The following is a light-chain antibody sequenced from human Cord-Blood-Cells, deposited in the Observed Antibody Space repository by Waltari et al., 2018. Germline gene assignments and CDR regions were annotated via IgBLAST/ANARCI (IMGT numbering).Light chain of an antibody. V-gene: IGLV3-25*02. Sequence: SYELTQPPSVSVSPGQTARITCSGDALPKQYAYWYQQKPGQAPVLVIYKDSERPSGIPERFSGSSSGTTVTLTISGVQAEEEADYYCQSADSSGEVFGGGTKLTVL. CDR1: ALPKQY. J-gene: IGLJ3*02. CDR3: QSADSSGEV. CDR2: KDS.